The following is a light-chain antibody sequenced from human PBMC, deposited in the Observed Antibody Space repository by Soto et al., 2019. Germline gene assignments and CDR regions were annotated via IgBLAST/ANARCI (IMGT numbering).Light chain of an antibody. V-gene: IGLV1-47*01. Sequence: QSVLTQPPSAPGTPGQRVTISCSGSSSNIGSNFVYWYQQLPGTAPKLLIYRNNQRPSGVPDRFSGSKSDTSASLAISGLRSEDEADYYCAAWGDSLSGYVFGTGTKLTVL. CDR2: RNN. J-gene: IGLJ1*01. CDR1: SSNIGSNF. CDR3: AAWGDSLSGYV.